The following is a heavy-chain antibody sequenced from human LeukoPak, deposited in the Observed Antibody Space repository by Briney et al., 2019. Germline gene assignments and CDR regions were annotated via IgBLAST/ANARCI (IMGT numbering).Heavy chain of an antibody. V-gene: IGHV3-33*01. CDR1: GFTFSSYG. J-gene: IGHJ6*02. D-gene: IGHD2-15*01. CDR3: ARIGCTGGNCRAYSYYAMDV. Sequence: PGGSLRLSCAASGFTFSSYGMHWVRQAPGKGLEWVAVIWYDGSLKYYVDSVKGRFTISRDNSKNTLYLQMNSLRAEDTAVYFCARIGCTGGNCRAYSYYAMDVWGQGTTVTVSS. CDR2: IWYDGSLK.